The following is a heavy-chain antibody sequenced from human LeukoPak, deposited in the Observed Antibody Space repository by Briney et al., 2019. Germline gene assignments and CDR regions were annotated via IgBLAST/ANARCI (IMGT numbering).Heavy chain of an antibody. CDR2: INPAGSET. Sequence: GGSLRLFCAASGFSFSAHWMTWVRQAPGTGLEWVANINPAGSETYYVDPVKGRFTISNDNAKKTLSLQMSSLRAEDTAVYYCARSIGLTGGGVEVWAQGTTVTVSS. CDR3: ARSIGLTGGGVEV. CDR1: GFSFSAHW. V-gene: IGHV3-7*03. J-gene: IGHJ6*02. D-gene: IGHD3-9*01.